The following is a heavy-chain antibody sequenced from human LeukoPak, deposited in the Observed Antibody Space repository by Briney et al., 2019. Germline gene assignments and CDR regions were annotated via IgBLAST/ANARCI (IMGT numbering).Heavy chain of an antibody. CDR1: GFTFSDYY. V-gene: IGHV3-11*04. Sequence: SGRSLRLSCAASGFTFSDYYVGWIRQAPGKGREWVSYISNTGSIIDYADSVKGRFTVSRDNAKNSLYLQMNSLRAEDTAVYYCARDHLGVAAADYWGQGALVTVSS. CDR3: ARDHLGVAAADY. J-gene: IGHJ4*02. D-gene: IGHD6-19*01. CDR2: ISNTGSII.